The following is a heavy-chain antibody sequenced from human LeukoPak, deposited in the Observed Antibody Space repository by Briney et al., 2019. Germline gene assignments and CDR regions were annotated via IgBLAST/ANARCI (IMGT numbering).Heavy chain of an antibody. CDR1: GFTFSSYA. CDR2: ISYDGSNK. J-gene: IGHJ6*03. D-gene: IGHD2-15*01. CDR3: ASAYCSGGSCYYYYYMDV. V-gene: IGHV3-30*04. Sequence: GGSLRLSCAASGFTFSSYAMHWVRQAPGKGLEWVAVISYDGSNKYYADSVKGRFTISRDNSKNTLYLQMNSLRAEDTAVYYCASAYCSGGSCYYYYYMDVWGIGTTVTVSS.